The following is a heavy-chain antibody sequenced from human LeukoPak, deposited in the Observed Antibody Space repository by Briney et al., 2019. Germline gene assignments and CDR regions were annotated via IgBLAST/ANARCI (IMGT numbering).Heavy chain of an antibody. D-gene: IGHD1-26*01. Sequence: SETLSLTCTVSGGSISSSSYYWGWIRQPPGKGLEWIGSIYYSGSTYYNPSLKSRVTISVDTSKNQFSLKLSSVTAADTAVYYCARAKLPYSGSYADYWGQGTLVTVSS. J-gene: IGHJ4*02. V-gene: IGHV4-39*07. CDR3: ARAKLPYSGSYADY. CDR1: GGSISSSSYY. CDR2: IYYSGST.